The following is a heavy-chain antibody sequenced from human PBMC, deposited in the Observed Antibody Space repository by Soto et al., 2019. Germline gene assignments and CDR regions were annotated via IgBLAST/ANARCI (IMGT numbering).Heavy chain of an antibody. V-gene: IGHV4-59*11. CDR2: IYYSGST. D-gene: IGHD2-15*01. Sequence: SQTMSLPWTVSGGSISSHYCSWIRQPPGKGLEWIGYIYYSGSTNYNPSLKSRVTISVDTSKNQFSLKLSSVTAADTAVYYCARELIGRSVWFDPWGQGTLVTVSS. CDR3: ARELIGRSVWFDP. J-gene: IGHJ5*02. CDR1: GGSISSHY.